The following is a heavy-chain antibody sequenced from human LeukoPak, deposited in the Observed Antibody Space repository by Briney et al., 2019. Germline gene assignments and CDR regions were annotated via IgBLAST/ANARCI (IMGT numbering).Heavy chain of an antibody. V-gene: IGHV4-39*07. CDR2: INHSGST. D-gene: IGHD6-19*01. CDR1: GGSISSGDYY. Sequence: PSETLSLTCTVSGGSISSGDYYWRWIRQPPGKGLEWIGEINHSGSTNYNPSLKSRVTISVDTSKNQFSLKLSSVTAADTAVYYCARERAGPDWFDPWGQGTLVTVSS. J-gene: IGHJ5*02. CDR3: ARERAGPDWFDP.